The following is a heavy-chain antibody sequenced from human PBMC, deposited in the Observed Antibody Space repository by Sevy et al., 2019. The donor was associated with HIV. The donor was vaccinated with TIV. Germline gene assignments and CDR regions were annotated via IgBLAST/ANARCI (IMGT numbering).Heavy chain of an antibody. D-gene: IGHD6-6*01. V-gene: IGHV3-48*01. CDR2: ISSASSTI. CDR3: PRTGYTSSLTSVLLFYYTDV. Sequence: GGSLRLSCATSGFTFSTYSMNWVRQAPGKGLEWVSYISSASSTIYYADSVKGRFTISRDDAKNSLYLQMNSLRAEDTAVYYCPRTGYTSSLTSVLLFYYTDVRGKGTTVTVSS. CDR1: GFTFSTYS. J-gene: IGHJ6*03.